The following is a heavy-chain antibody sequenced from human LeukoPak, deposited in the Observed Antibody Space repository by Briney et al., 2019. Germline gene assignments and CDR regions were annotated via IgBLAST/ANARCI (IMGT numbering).Heavy chain of an antibody. CDR3: ARGRLLWFGESSPCFDY. CDR1: GGSFSGYY. D-gene: IGHD3-10*01. V-gene: IGHV4-34*01. J-gene: IGHJ4*02. Sequence: SETLSLTCAVYGGSFSGYYWSWIRQPPGKGLEWIGEINHSGSTNYNPSLKSRVTISVDTSKNQFSLKLSSVTAADTAVYYCARGRLLWFGESSPCFDYWGQGTLVTVSS. CDR2: INHSGST.